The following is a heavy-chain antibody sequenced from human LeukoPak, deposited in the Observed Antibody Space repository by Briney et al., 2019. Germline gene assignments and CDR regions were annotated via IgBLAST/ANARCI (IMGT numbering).Heavy chain of an antibody. CDR3: ARDPHRELFDY. J-gene: IGHJ4*02. V-gene: IGHV1-18*01. D-gene: IGHD1-7*01. Sequence: GASVKVSCKASGYTFTSYGISWVRQAPGQGLEWMGWISAYNGNTNYAQKLQGRVTMTTDTSTSTAYMELSSLRSEDTAVYYCARDPHRELFDYWGQGTLVTVSS. CDR1: GYTFTSYG. CDR2: ISAYNGNT.